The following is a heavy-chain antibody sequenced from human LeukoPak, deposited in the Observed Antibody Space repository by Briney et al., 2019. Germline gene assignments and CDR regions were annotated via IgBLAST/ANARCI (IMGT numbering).Heavy chain of an antibody. D-gene: IGHD3-22*01. V-gene: IGHV3-23*01. Sequence: GGSLRLSCAASGFTFSSYAMSWVRQAPGKGLEWVSAISGSGGSTYYADSVKGRFTISRDNSKNTLCLQMNSLRAEDTAVYYCAKALRYYYDSSGYLDYWGQGTLVTVSS. CDR3: AKALRYYYDSSGYLDY. J-gene: IGHJ4*02. CDR2: ISGSGGST. CDR1: GFTFSSYA.